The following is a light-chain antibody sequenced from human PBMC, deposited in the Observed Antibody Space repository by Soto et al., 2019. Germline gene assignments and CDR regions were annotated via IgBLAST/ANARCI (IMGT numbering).Light chain of an antibody. CDR2: EVT. J-gene: IGLJ1*01. CDR1: SSDVGGYNS. CDR3: SSYTSSSTGV. Sequence: QSVLTQPASVSGSPGQSITISCTGTSSDVGGYNSVSWYQQHPGKAPKLVIYEVTNRPSGISNRFSGSKSGNTASLTISGLQAEDEADYYCSSYTSSSTGVFGTGTKVTVL. V-gene: IGLV2-14*01.